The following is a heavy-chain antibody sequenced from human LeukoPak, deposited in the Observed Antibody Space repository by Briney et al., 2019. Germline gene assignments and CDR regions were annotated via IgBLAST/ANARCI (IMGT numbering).Heavy chain of an antibody. J-gene: IGHJ6*03. V-gene: IGHV4-39*01. CDR3: ARLDGDGFDPRIYYYYYYMDV. Sequence: SETLSLTCSVSGGSISSSRYYWGWIRQPPGKGLEWIGNIYYSGSTYYNPSLKSRVTISVDTSKNQFSLKLSSVTAADTAVYHCARLDGDGFDPRIYYYYYYMDVWGIGTTVTVSS. CDR1: GGSISSSRYY. D-gene: IGHD5-24*01. CDR2: IYYSGST.